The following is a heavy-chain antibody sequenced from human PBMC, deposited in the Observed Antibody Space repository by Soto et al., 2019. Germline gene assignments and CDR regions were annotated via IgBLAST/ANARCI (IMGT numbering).Heavy chain of an antibody. D-gene: IGHD3-10*01. CDR3: ARGAYYGSGSGLRAFDI. J-gene: IGHJ3*02. Sequence: EVQLVESGGGLVKPGGSLRLSCAASGFTFSSYSMNWVRQAPGKGLEWVSSISSSSSYIYYADSVKGRFTISRDNAKNSLYLQMNSLRAEDTAVYYCARGAYYGSGSGLRAFDIWGQGTMLTVSS. CDR2: ISSSSSYI. CDR1: GFTFSSYS. V-gene: IGHV3-21*01.